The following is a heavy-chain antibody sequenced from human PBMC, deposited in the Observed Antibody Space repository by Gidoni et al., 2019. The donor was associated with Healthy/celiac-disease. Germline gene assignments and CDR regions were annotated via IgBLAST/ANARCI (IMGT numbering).Heavy chain of an antibody. Sequence: QLQLQESGPGLVKPSETLSLTCTVSGGSISSSSYYWGWIRHPPGKGLEWIGRIYYSGGTYYNPSLKSRVTISVDTSKNQFSLKLSSVTAADTAVYYCQWRMATTSSYYGMDVWGQGTTVTVSS. CDR1: GGSISSSSYY. J-gene: IGHJ6*02. D-gene: IGHD5-12*01. CDR2: IYYSGGT. V-gene: IGHV4-39*01. CDR3: QWRMATTSSYYGMDV.